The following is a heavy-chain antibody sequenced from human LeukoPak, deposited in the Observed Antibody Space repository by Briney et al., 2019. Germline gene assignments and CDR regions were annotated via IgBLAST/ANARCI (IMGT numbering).Heavy chain of an antibody. D-gene: IGHD1/OR15-1a*01. CDR3: AKKRTAENYFDY. V-gene: IGHV3-30*02. J-gene: IGHJ4*02. Sequence: PGGSLRLSCAASGFTFSSYGMHWVRQAPGKGLEWVAFIRYDGSNKYYADSVKGRFTISGDNSKNTLYLQMNSLRPEDTAVYYCAKKRTAENYFDYWGQGTLVTVSS. CDR2: IRYDGSNK. CDR1: GFTFSSYG.